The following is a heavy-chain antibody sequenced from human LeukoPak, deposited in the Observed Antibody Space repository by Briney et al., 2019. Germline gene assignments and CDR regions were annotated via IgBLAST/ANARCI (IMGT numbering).Heavy chain of an antibody. CDR1: GFTFSSYG. CDR3: AKDGYYDYVWGSFGSYYYYGMDV. Sequence: GRSPRLSCAASGFTFSSYGMHWVRQAPGKGLEWVAVISYDGSNKYYADSVKGRFTISRDNSKNTLYLQMNSLRAEDTAVYYCAKDGYYDYVWGSFGSYYYYGMDVWGQGTTVTVSS. D-gene: IGHD3-16*01. V-gene: IGHV3-30*18. J-gene: IGHJ6*02. CDR2: ISYDGSNK.